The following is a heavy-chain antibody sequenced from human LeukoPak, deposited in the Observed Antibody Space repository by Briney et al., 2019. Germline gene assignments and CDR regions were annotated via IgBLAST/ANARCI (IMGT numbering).Heavy chain of an antibody. Sequence: PSETLSLTCAVYGGSFSGYYWSWIRQPPGKGLDWIGEINHSGSTNYNPSLKSRVTISVDTSKNQFSLKLSSVTAADTAVYYCARGMGIAVAGQVGATSGYDYWGQGTLVTVSS. CDR3: ARGMGIAVAGQVGATSGYDY. CDR2: INHSGST. CDR1: GGSFSGYY. V-gene: IGHV4-34*01. J-gene: IGHJ4*02. D-gene: IGHD6-19*01.